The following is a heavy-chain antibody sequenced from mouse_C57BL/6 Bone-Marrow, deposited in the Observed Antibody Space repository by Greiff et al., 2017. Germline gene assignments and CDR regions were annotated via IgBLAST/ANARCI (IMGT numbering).Heavy chain of an antibody. CDR3: ARRVYYGNSFAY. D-gene: IGHD2-1*01. V-gene: IGHV1-42*01. CDR1: GYSFTGYY. J-gene: IGHJ3*01. Sequence: DVQLQQSGPELVKPGASVKISCKASGYSFTGYYMNWVKQSPEKSLEWIGEINPSTGGTTYNQKFKAKATLTVDKSSSTAYMQLKSLTSEDSAVYYCARRVYYGNSFAYWGQGTLVTVSA. CDR2: INPSTGGT.